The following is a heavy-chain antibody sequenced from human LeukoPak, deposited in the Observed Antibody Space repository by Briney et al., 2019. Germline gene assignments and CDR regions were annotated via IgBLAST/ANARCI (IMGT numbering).Heavy chain of an antibody. V-gene: IGHV3-23*01. CDR1: GFTFSSYT. J-gene: IGHJ4*02. CDR3: AKESGPGITRAYCFDY. Sequence: PGGSLRLSCAASGFTFSSYTMSWVRQAPGKGLEWVSAISGSDGYTYYADSVKGRFTISRDNSKNTLYLQMNSLRADDTDIYYCAKESGPGITRAYCFDYWGQGTLVTVSS. CDR2: ISGSDGYT. D-gene: IGHD2-2*01.